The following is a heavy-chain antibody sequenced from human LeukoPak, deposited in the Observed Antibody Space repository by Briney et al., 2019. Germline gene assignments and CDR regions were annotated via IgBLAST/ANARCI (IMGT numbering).Heavy chain of an antibody. Sequence: GGSLRLSCAASGFTFSSYGMHWVRQAPGKGLEWVAVISYDGSNKYYADSVKGRFTISRDNAKNSLYLQMNSLRAEDTAVYYCARSSAYCSGDCHLDYWGQGTLVTVSS. CDR2: ISYDGSNK. CDR1: GFTFSSYG. V-gene: IGHV3-30*03. J-gene: IGHJ4*02. CDR3: ARSSAYCSGDCHLDY. D-gene: IGHD2-21*02.